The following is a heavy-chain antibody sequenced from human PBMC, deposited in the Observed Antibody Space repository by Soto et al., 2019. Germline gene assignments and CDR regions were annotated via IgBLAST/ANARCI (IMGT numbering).Heavy chain of an antibody. CDR1: GYTFTSYD. Sequence: ASLKVSCKASGYTFTSYDINWVRQATGQGLEWMGWMNPNSGNTGYAQKFQGRVTMTRNTSISTAYMELSSLRSEDTAVYYCATYCSGGSCYSGLYVDYWGQGTLVTVSS. D-gene: IGHD2-15*01. CDR3: ATYCSGGSCYSGLYVDY. J-gene: IGHJ4*02. CDR2: MNPNSGNT. V-gene: IGHV1-8*01.